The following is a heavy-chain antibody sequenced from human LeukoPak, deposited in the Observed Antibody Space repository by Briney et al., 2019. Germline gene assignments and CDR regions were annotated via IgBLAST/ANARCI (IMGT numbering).Heavy chain of an antibody. Sequence: ASVKVSCKASGYTFTGYYMHWVRQAPGQGLEWMGWINPNSGGTNYAQKFQGRVTMTRDTSISTAYMELSRLRSDDTAVYYCARNFDCSGGSCYSFALQLFDYWGQGTLVTVSS. J-gene: IGHJ4*02. D-gene: IGHD2-15*01. V-gene: IGHV1-2*02. CDR1: GYTFTGYY. CDR2: INPNSGGT. CDR3: ARNFDCSGGSCYSFALQLFDY.